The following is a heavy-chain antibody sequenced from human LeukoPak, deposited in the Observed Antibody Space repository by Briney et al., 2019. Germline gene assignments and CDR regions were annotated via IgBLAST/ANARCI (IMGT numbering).Heavy chain of an antibody. CDR1: GGSISSSNW. J-gene: IGHJ4*02. Sequence: PSGTLSLTCAVSGGSISSSNWWSWVRQPPGKGLEWIGEIYHSGSTNYNPSLKSRVTISVDKSKNQFSLKLSSVTAADTAVYYCARVSGYDWESSYDYWGQGTLVTVSS. CDR3: ARVSGYDWESSYDY. V-gene: IGHV4-4*02. D-gene: IGHD5-12*01. CDR2: IYHSGST.